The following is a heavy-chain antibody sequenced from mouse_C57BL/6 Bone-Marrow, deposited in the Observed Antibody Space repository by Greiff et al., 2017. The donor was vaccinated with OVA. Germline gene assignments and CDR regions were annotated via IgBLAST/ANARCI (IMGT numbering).Heavy chain of an antibody. Sequence: VQLQQSGPELVQPGASVKISCKASGYTFTDYYINWVKQRPGQGLEWIGWIFPGSGSTYYNEKFKGKATLTVDKSSSTAYMLLSSLTSEDSAVYFCARSWAYYSNYEFAYWGQGTLVTVSA. CDR3: ARSWAYYSNYEFAY. J-gene: IGHJ3*01. V-gene: IGHV1-75*01. CDR2: IFPGSGST. CDR1: GYTFTDYY. D-gene: IGHD2-5*01.